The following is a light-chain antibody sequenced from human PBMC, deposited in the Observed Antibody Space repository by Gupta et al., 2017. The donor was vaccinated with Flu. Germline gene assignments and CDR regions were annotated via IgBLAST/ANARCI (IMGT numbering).Light chain of an antibody. CDR1: QNVLYSSNNKNY. J-gene: IGKJ1*01. CDR3: QQYYTTPSWT. CDR2: WAS. Sequence: KSSQNVLYSSNNKNYLAGYQQKPGQPPKLLIYWASTRESGVPDRFSGSGSGTDFTLTISSLQAEDVAVYYCQQYYTTPSWTFGQGTKVEIK. V-gene: IGKV4-1*01.